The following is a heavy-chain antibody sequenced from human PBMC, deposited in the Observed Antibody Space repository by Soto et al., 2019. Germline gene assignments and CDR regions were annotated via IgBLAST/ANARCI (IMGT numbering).Heavy chain of an antibody. CDR3: ARGWTIVSPGN. Sequence: QVQVVQSGAEVKKPGASVKVSCKASGYTFTGYQMHWVRQAPGQGLEWMGWFNPNSGGTNYAQKFQGRVTMTGDTSISTAYMELNRLTSDDTAVYFCARGWTIVSPGNWGQGTLVSVSS. J-gene: IGHJ4*02. V-gene: IGHV1-2*02. D-gene: IGHD2-21*01. CDR1: GYTFTGYQ. CDR2: FNPNSGGT.